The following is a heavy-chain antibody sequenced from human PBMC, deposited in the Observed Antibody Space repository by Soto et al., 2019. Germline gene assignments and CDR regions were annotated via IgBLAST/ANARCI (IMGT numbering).Heavy chain of an antibody. CDR2: ISSSASYM. CDR1: GFTFSRCD. J-gene: IGHJ4*02. Sequence: GGSLRLSCATSGFTFSRCDMNWVRQAPGKGLEWVSFISSSASYMYYADSVKGRFTISRDNSKKSLYLQVNSLRADDTAVYYCAGDLALAGNYWGPGVLVTVSS. V-gene: IGHV3-21*01. CDR3: AGDLALAGNY. D-gene: IGHD6-19*01.